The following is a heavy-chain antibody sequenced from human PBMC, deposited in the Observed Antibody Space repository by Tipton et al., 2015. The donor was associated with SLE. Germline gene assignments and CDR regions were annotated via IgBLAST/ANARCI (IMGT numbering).Heavy chain of an antibody. V-gene: IGHV4-34*08. Sequence: LRLSCAASGFTFSSYSMNWVRQAPGKGLEWIGEINHSGSTNYNPSLKSRVTISVDTAVYYCARLVEVEQLALWYYYYMDVWGKGTTVTVSS. D-gene: IGHD6-6*01. CDR2: INHSGST. J-gene: IGHJ6*03. CDR3: DV. CDR1: GFTFSSYS.